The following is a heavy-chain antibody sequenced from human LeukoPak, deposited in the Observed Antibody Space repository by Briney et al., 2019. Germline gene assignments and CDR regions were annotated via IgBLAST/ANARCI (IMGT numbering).Heavy chain of an antibody. J-gene: IGHJ4*02. CDR3: ARGFRGDNFDY. V-gene: IGHV4-61*02. CDR1: SGSISSGNYY. Sequence: SETLSLTCTVSSGSISSGNYYWSWIRQPAGKGLEYIGRISTSGNTNYNPSLKSRITISLATSKNQFSLKLSSVTAADTAVYFCARGFRGDNFDYWGQGTLVTVSS. D-gene: IGHD7-27*01. CDR2: ISTSGNT.